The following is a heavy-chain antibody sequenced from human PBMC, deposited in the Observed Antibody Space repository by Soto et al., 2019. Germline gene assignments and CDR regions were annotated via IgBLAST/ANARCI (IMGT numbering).Heavy chain of an antibody. CDR2: ISYDGSNK. V-gene: IGHV3-30-3*01. J-gene: IGHJ6*02. CDR3: ARDQVRATITFLSYYYYAMDV. Sequence: QVQLVESGGGVVQPGRSLRLSCAASGFTFSSYAMHWVRQAPGKGLEWVAVISYDGSNKYYADSVKGRFTISRDNSKNTLYLQMNSLRAEDTAVYYCARDQVRATITFLSYYYYAMDVWGQGTTVTVSS. CDR1: GFTFSSYA. D-gene: IGHD5-12*01.